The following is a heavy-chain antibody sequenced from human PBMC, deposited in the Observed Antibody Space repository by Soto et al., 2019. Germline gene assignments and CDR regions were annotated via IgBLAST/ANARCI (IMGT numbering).Heavy chain of an antibody. D-gene: IGHD2-15*01. CDR2: TYYRSKWYN. J-gene: IGHJ5*02. V-gene: IGHV6-1*01. CDR1: GDSVSSNSAA. CDR3: ARGAYCSGGSCYWWFDP. Sequence: SQTLSLTCAISGDSVSSNSAAWNWIRQSPSRGLEWLGRTYYRSKWYNDYAVSVKSRITINPDTSKNQFSLQLNSVTPEDTAVYYCARGAYCSGGSCYWWFDPWGKGTLVTVFS.